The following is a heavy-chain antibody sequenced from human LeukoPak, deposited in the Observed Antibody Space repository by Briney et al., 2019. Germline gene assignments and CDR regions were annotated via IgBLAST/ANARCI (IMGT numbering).Heavy chain of an antibody. Sequence: GGSLRLSCAASGFTFSSYGMHWVRQAPGKGLEWVAVISYDGSNKYYADSVKGRFTISRDNSKNTLYLQMNSLRAEDTAVYYCANTPDTTVTGLGQAAFLRAFQNRVFDLWGQGVLVTVSS. CDR2: ISYDGSNK. D-gene: IGHD6-19*01. CDR3: ANTPDTTVTGLGQAAFLRAFQNRVFDL. CDR1: GFTFSSYG. J-gene: IGHJ5*02. V-gene: IGHV3-30*18.